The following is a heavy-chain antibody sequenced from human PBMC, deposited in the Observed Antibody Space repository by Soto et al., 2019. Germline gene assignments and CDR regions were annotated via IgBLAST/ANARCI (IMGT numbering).Heavy chain of an antibody. CDR1: GFTFSSYG. Sequence: GSLRLSCAASGFTFSSYGMHWVRQAPGKGLEWVAVIWYDGSNKYYADSVKGRFTISRDNSKNTLYLQMNSLRAEDTAVYYCARVRGGMIYYYYGMDVWGQGTTVTVSS. CDR2: IWYDGSNK. CDR3: ARVRGGMIYYYYGMDV. D-gene: IGHD3-10*01. J-gene: IGHJ6*02. V-gene: IGHV3-33*01.